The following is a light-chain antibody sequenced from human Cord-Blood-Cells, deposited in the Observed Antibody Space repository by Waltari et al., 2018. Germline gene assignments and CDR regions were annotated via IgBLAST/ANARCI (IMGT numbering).Light chain of an antibody. V-gene: IGKV1-39*01. J-gene: IGKJ5*01. CDR1: QSISSY. Sequence: DIQMTQSPSSLAASVGDRVTSTCRESQSISSYLNLYQQKPGKAPNLLIYAASSLQSVVPSRFSGSGSGTDFTLTISSLQPEDFATYYCQQSYSTPITFGQGTRLEIK. CDR2: AAS. CDR3: QQSYSTPIT.